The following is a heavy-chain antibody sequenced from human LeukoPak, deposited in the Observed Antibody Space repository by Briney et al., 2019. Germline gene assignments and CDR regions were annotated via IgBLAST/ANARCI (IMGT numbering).Heavy chain of an antibody. J-gene: IGHJ4*02. CDR2: IKQDGSEK. CDR3: ARDGFGTGSN. D-gene: IGHD3-16*01. CDR1: GFTFSSFA. V-gene: IGHV3-7*03. Sequence: GGSLRLSCAASGFTFSSFAMTWVRQAPGKGLEWVANIKQDGSEKNYVDSVKGRFIISRDNAKNSLYLQMNTLRADDTAVYYCARDGFGTGSNWGQGTLVTASS.